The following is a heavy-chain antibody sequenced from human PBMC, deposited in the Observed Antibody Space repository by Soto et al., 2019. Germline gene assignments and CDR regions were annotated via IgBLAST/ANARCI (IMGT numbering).Heavy chain of an antibody. D-gene: IGHD6-19*01. J-gene: IGHJ4*02. CDR3: AKGFRSGWYGDS. CDR2: ILSGGGT. CDR1: GGSVSSDAYY. Sequence: QVQLQESGPGLVKPSGTLSLTCSVSGGSVSSDAYYWSWIRQPPGKTLEWIGFILSGGGTSTTPSLWSLLSISVDTSRNQSSLRLTSVTASDTCVYFCAKGFRSGWYGDSWGRGTLVTVSS. V-gene: IGHV4-61*08.